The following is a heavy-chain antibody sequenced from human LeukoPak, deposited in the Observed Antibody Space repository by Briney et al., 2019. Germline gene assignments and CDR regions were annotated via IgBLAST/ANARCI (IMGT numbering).Heavy chain of an antibody. V-gene: IGHV4-59*05. J-gene: IGHJ3*02. CDR3: ATVDRGDDAFDI. CDR1: GASISSYY. CDR2: IYSGVST. Sequence: SETLSLTCTVSGASISSYYWIWIRQPAGKGLEWIGRIYSGVSTYYNPSLRSRVTISADTSKNQFSLKLSSVTAADTAVYYCATVDRGDDAFDIWGQGTMVTVSS. D-gene: IGHD1-14*01.